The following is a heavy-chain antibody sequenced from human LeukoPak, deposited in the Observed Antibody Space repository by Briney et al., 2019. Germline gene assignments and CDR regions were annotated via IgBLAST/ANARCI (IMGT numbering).Heavy chain of an antibody. J-gene: IGHJ4*02. D-gene: IGHD3-10*01. V-gene: IGHV1-2*02. CDR3: ATARGQNLPMDCFDH. CDR2: INPNSGDT. Sequence: ASVKVSCKASGYTFTGYYIHWVRQAPGQGLEWMGWINPNSGDTNYAQKFQGRVTMTRDTSTRTAYMELSSLRSDDTAVYYYATARGQNLPMDCFDHWGQGTLVTVSS. CDR1: GYTFTGYY.